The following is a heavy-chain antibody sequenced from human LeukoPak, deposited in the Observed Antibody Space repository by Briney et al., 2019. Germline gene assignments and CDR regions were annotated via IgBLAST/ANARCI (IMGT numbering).Heavy chain of an antibody. J-gene: IGHJ4*02. Sequence: GGSLRLSCAASGFTFSNYGFHWDRQAPGKGLEWVSVIWYDGSKKYYAESVKGRFTISRDIFKNALYLQMNSLKVDDTAVYYCARDDSSFAPFDYWGQGTLVTVSS. V-gene: IGHV3-33*01. CDR2: IWYDGSKK. D-gene: IGHD4-11*01. CDR3: ARDDSSFAPFDY. CDR1: GFTFSNYG.